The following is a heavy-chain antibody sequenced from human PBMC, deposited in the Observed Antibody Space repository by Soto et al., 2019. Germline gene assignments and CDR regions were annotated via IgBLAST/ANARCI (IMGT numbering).Heavy chain of an antibody. CDR1: GYTFTSYY. D-gene: IGHD2-15*01. J-gene: IGHJ6*03. CDR3: ARGDVVVVAAPPYYYMDV. V-gene: IGHV1-46*03. CDR2: INPSGGST. Sequence: ASVKVSCKASGYTFTSYYMHCVRQAPGQGLEWMGIINPSGGSTSYAQKFQGRVTMTRDTSTSTVYMELSSLRSEDTAVYYCARGDVVVVAAPPYYYMDVWGKGTTVTVSS.